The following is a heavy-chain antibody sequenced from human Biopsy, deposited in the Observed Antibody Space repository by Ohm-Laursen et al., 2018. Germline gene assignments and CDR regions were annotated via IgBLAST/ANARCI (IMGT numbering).Heavy chain of an antibody. CDR2: IYNSGST. Sequence: PSQTLSLTCTVSGGSMSSYYWTWIRQPPGKGLEWIGYIYNSGSTNYNPSLKSRVTISVAVDTSKSQFSLRLNSVTAADTAMYYCARGEAGVYDALDIWGQGTMVIVSS. CDR3: ARGEAGVYDALDI. J-gene: IGHJ3*02. CDR1: GGSMSSYY. V-gene: IGHV4-59*01. D-gene: IGHD5/OR15-5a*01.